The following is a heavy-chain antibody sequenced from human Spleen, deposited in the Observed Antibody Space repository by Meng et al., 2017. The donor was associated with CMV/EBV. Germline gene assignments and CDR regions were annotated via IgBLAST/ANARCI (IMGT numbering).Heavy chain of an antibody. V-gene: IGHV3-23*01. CDR2: ITGGGGSA. CDR3: AKKISGTTATHTNLDY. CDR1: GFSFSSYA. J-gene: IGHJ4*02. D-gene: IGHD1-1*01. Sequence: GESLKISCAASGFSFSSYAMSWVRQAPGKGLEWVSTITGGGGSAYYADSVQGRFTISRDNSKNMLYLQMNSLRAEDTAVYYCAKKISGTTATHTNLDYWGQGTLVTVSS.